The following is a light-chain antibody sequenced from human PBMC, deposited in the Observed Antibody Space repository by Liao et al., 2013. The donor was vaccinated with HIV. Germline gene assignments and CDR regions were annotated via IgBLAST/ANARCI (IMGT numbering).Light chain of an antibody. CDR3: QAWDSGTAV. Sequence: SYVLTQPPSVSVAPGKAAAISCGGNNIGGKSVHWYQQRPGQAPVLVIHYDRDRPSGIPERFSGSNSGTTATLSVSGTQAMDEADYYCQAWDSGTAVFGGGTKLTVL. J-gene: IGLJ2*01. CDR2: YDR. CDR1: NIGGKS. V-gene: IGLV3-21*01.